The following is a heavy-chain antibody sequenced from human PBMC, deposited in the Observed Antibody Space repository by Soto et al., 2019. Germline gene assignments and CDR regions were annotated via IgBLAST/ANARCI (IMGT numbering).Heavy chain of an antibody. D-gene: IGHD3-10*01. CDR1: G. V-gene: IGHV2-5*02. Sequence: GVGWIRQPPGKALEWLALIYWDDDKRYSPSLKSRLTITKDTSKNQVVLTMTNMDPVDTATYYCAHTEEITMVRGVIIAPWFDPWGQGPLVTASS. J-gene: IGHJ5*02. CDR2: IYWDDDK. CDR3: AHTEEITMVRGVIIAPWFDP.